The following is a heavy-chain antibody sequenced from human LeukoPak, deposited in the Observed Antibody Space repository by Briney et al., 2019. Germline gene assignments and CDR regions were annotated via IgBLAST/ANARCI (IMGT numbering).Heavy chain of an antibody. V-gene: IGHV3-21*01. CDR2: ISSSSSYI. J-gene: IGHJ4*02. CDR3: ARDRYYGDHTQVDY. D-gene: IGHD4-17*01. CDR1: GFTFSSYS. Sequence: GASLRLSCAASGFTFSSYSMNWVRQAPGKGLEWVSSISSSSSYIYYADSVKGRFTISRDNAKNSLYLQMNSLRAEDTAVYDGARDRYYGDHTQVDYWGQGTLVTVSS.